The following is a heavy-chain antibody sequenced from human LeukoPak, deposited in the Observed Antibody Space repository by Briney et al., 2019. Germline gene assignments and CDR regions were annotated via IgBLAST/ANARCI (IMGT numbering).Heavy chain of an antibody. D-gene: IGHD2-2*01. CDR2: ISAYKGNT. Sequence: ASVKVSCKASGYTFISYGISWVRQAPGQGLEWMGWISAYKGNTNYAQKLQGRVTMTTDTSTSTAYMELRSLRSDDTAVYYCARLQWDIVVVPAANADVWGQGTTVTVSS. CDR1: GYTFISYG. CDR3: ARLQWDIVVVPAANADV. J-gene: IGHJ6*02. V-gene: IGHV1-18*01.